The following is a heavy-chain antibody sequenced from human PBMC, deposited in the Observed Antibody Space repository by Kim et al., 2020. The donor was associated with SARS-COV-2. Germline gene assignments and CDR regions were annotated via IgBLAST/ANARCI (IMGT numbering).Heavy chain of an antibody. D-gene: IGHD6-13*01. CDR1: GFTFSSYA. CDR3: ARDMPGIAAAGTFY. CDR2: ISYDGSNK. V-gene: IGHV3-30*04. J-gene: IGHJ4*02. Sequence: GGSLRLSCAASGFTFSSYAMHWVRQAPGKGLEWVAVISYDGSNKYYADSVKGRFTISRDNSKNTLYLQMNSLRAEDTAVYYCARDMPGIAAAGTFYWGQGTLVTVSS.